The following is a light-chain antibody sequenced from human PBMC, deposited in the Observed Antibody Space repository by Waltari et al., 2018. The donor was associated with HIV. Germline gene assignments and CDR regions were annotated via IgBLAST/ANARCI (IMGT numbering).Light chain of an antibody. CDR2: WAA. Sequence: DIVMTQSPDSLAVSLGERATINCKSSQSVLYSSNNKNYLAWYQQKSGQPPKLLISWAATRESGVPDGFSGSGSGTDFTLTISSLQAEDVAVYYCQQHYDSPITFGQGTRLEIK. CDR3: QQHYDSPIT. CDR1: QSVLYSSNNKNY. V-gene: IGKV4-1*01. J-gene: IGKJ5*01.